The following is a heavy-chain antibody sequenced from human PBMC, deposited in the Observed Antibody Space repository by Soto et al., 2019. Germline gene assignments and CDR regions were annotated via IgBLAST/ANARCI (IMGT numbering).Heavy chain of an antibody. CDR3: TRPAPGPFYYDSSGYFISDY. J-gene: IGHJ4*02. D-gene: IGHD3-22*01. CDR1: GYTFTAYD. V-gene: IGHV1-2*02. Sequence: VASVKVSCKASGYTFTAYDIHWVRQAPGQGLEWMGWINPNSGDTNYAQNFQGRVIMTRDTSISTAYMELSRLRSDDTAVYYCTRPAPGPFYYDSSGYFISDYWGQGTLVTVSS. CDR2: INPNSGDT.